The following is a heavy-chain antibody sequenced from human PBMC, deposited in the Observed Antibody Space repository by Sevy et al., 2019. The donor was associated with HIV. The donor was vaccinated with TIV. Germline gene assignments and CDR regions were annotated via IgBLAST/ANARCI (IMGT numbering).Heavy chain of an antibody. CDR2: IKSKTDGGTT. D-gene: IGHD3-22*01. J-gene: IGHJ4*02. CDR1: GFTFSNAW. Sequence: GGSLRLSCAASGFTFSNAWMSWVRQAPGKGLEWVGRIKSKTDGGTTDYAAPVKGRFTISRDNSKNTLYLQMNSLKTVDTAVYYCTTEFDSSGYCIYWGQGILVTVSS. CDR3: TTEFDSSGYCIY. V-gene: IGHV3-15*01.